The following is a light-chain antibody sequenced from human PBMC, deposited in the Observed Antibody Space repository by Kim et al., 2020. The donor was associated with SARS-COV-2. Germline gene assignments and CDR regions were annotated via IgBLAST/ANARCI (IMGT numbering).Light chain of an antibody. CDR3: HQYKSPMYT. Sequence: DIQMTQSPSTLSASVGDRVTISCRASQTIGTWLVWYQQKPGKAPKALIYGATSLESGVPSRFSGSGSGTEFTLTITSLQPDDFATYYCHQYKSPMYTFGQGTKLEI. CDR2: GAT. V-gene: IGKV1-5*03. CDR1: QTIGTW. J-gene: IGKJ2*01.